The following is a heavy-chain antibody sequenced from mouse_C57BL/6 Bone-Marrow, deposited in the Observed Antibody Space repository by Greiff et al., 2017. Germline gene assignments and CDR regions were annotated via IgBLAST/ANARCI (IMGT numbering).Heavy chain of an antibody. V-gene: IGHV1-81*01. Sequence: VQLQQSGAELARPGASVKLSCKASGYTFTSYGISWVKQRTGQGLEWIGEIYPRSGNTYYNEKFKGKATLTADKSSSTAYMGLRSLTSEDSAVYFCARQLRLPLGDYWGQGTTLTVSS. CDR2: IYPRSGNT. CDR3: ARQLRLPLGDY. D-gene: IGHD3-2*02. CDR1: GYTFTSYG. J-gene: IGHJ2*01.